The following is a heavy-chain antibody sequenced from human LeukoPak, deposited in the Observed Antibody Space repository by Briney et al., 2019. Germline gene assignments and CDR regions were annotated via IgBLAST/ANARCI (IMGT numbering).Heavy chain of an antibody. Sequence: GASVKVSCKASGGTFSNYAISWVRQAPGQGLEWMGGIIPIFGTANYAQKFQGRVTITADESTSTAYMELSSLRSEDTAVYYCARDCNYDYVWGSYRYCWFDPWGQGTLVTVSS. V-gene: IGHV1-69*13. CDR3: ARDCNYDYVWGSYRYCWFDP. CDR1: GGTFSNYA. D-gene: IGHD3-16*02. CDR2: IIPIFGTA. J-gene: IGHJ5*02.